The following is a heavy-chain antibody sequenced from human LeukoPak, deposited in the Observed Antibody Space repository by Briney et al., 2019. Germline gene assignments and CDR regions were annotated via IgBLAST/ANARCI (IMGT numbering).Heavy chain of an antibody. CDR2: IWYDGSNK. J-gene: IGHJ4*02. V-gene: IGHV3-33*01. CDR3: AANFDY. CDR1: GFTFSNYG. Sequence: GGSLRLSCAASGFTFSNYGMHWVRQAPGKGLEWVAVIWYDGSNKYYIDSVKGRLTISRDNSKNTLYLQMNSLRAEDTAVYYCAANFDYWGQGTLVTVSS.